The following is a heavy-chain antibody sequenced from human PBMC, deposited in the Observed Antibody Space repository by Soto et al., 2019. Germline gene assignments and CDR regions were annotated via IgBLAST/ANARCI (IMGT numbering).Heavy chain of an antibody. J-gene: IGHJ4*01. CDR1: GYTLTSYY. D-gene: IGHD6-19*01. V-gene: IGHV1-46*01. Sequence: ASLKVSCQASGYTLTSYYIHWVRQAPGQGLERMGIINPLSGSTAYAQKFQGRVTLTRDTSTSTVSMGLSSLRSEDTAMYYCARGTWDSSGWYTFPFDYWGQ. CDR3: ARGTWDSSGWYTFPFDY. CDR2: INPLSGST.